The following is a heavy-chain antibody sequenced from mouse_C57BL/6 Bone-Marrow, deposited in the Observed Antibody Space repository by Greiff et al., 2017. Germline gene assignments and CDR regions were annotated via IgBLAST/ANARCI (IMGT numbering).Heavy chain of an antibody. V-gene: IGHV1-81*01. CDR1: GYTFTSYG. Sequence: VKLQESGAELARPGASVKLSCKASGYTFTSYGISWVKQSTGQGLEWIGEIYPRSGNTYYNEKFKGKATLTADKSSSTAYMELRSMTSDASAVYFCARGGWLLREGWYFDVWGTGTTVTVSS. D-gene: IGHD2-3*01. J-gene: IGHJ1*03. CDR2: IYPRSGNT. CDR3: ARGGWLLREGWYFDV.